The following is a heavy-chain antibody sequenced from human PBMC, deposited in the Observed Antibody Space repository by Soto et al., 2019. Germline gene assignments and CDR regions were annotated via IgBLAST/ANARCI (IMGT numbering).Heavy chain of an antibody. CDR3: ERDTDLTLVTTLHS. J-gene: IGHJ5*02. V-gene: IGHV1-3*04. CDR2: INISNGNT. D-gene: IGHD3-9*01. CDR1: GYANKVYL. Sequence: SLNVYWKGAGYANKVYLIDRRLMTPGQRLECMGWINISNGNTEYSQNFQGRVTMTRDTSASTAYMELSSLRSADTAVYYCERDTDLTLVTTLHSWGKG.